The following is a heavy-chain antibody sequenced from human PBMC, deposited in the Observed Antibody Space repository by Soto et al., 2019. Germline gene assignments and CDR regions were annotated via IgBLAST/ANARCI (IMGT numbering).Heavy chain of an antibody. Sequence: EVQLLESGGGLVQPGGSLRLSCAASGFTFSSYGMHWVRQAPGKGLVWVSRINSDGSSTCYADSVTGRFTISRDNAKNTLYLQMISSSDEDTAVYYCARGYSGGSCYPAYWGQGSMFTVAT. J-gene: IGHJ4*02. CDR3: ARGYSGGSCYPAY. D-gene: IGHD2-15*01. CDR1: GFTFSSYG. V-gene: IGHV3-74*01. CDR2: INSDGSST.